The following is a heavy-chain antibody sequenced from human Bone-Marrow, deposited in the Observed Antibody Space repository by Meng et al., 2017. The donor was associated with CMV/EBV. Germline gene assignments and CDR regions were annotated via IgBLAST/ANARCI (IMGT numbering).Heavy chain of an antibody. V-gene: IGHV4-31*03. J-gene: IGHJ4*02. CDR3: ARSTLYQLLDF. CDR1: GGSIRSGGYY. CDR2: IYYSGST. Sequence: CTVSGGSIRSGGYYWSWIRQHPGKGLEWIGYIYYSGSTYYNPSLKSRVTISVDTSKNQFSLKLSSVTAADTAVYYCARSTLYQLLDFWGQGTLVTVSS. D-gene: IGHD2-2*01.